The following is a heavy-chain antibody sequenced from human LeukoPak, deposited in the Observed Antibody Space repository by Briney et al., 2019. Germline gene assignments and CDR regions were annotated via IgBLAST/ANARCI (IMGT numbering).Heavy chain of an antibody. J-gene: IGHJ4*02. CDR2: INPNSGGT. V-gene: IGHV1-2*02. Sequence: GASVTVSFKSSVYTFTCYYMHWVRQAPGQGLEGMGWINPNSGGTNYAQKFQGRVTMTRDTSISTAYMELSRLRSDDTAVYYCARVGHNCSGGSCTGPFDYWGQGTLVTVSS. D-gene: IGHD2-15*01. CDR1: VYTFTCYY. CDR3: ARVGHNCSGGSCTGPFDY.